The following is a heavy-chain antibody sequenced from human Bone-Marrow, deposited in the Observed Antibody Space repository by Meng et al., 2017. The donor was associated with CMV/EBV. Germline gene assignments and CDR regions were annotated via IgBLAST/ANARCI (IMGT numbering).Heavy chain of an antibody. CDR3: AKDSSGWYGDCAY. J-gene: IGHJ4*02. V-gene: IGHV3-9*01. CDR1: GFTFDDYA. CDR2: IRWNSGSI. D-gene: IGHD6-19*01. Sequence: GGSLRLSCAASGFTFDDYAMHWVRQAPGKGLEWVSGIRWNSGSIGYADSVKGRFTISRDNAKHSLYLQMNSLRAEDTALYYWAKDSSGWYGDCAYWGQGTLVTFSS.